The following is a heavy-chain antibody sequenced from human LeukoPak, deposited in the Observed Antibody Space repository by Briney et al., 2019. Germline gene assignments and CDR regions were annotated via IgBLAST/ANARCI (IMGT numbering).Heavy chain of an antibody. CDR2: ISGGGGST. D-gene: IGHD2-2*01. J-gene: IGHJ5*02. CDR3: AKGGYCSSTSCYVGWFDP. CDR1: GFTFSSYV. Sequence: PGGSLRLSCAASGFTFSSYVMNWVRQAPGKGLEWVSVISGGGGSTYYADSVKGRFTIYRDNSKNTLFLQINSLRAEDTAVYYCAKGGYCSSTSCYVGWFDPWGQGTLVTVSS. V-gene: IGHV3-23*01.